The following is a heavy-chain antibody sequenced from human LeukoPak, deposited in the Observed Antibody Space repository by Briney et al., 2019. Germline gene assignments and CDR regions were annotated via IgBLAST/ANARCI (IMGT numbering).Heavy chain of an antibody. V-gene: IGHV1-46*01. J-gene: IGHJ6*03. CDR1: GYTFTNYY. Sequence: ASVKVSCKASGYTFTNYYMVWVRQAPGQGLEWMGIINPSSGTTNYAQKFQGRVTMTRDMSTSTVYMDLSRLRSDDTAVYYCARLANYYYMDVWGKGTTVTISS. CDR3: ARLANYYYMDV. CDR2: INPSSGTT.